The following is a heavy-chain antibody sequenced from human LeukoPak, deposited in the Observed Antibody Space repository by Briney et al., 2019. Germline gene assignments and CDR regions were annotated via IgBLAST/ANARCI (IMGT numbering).Heavy chain of an antibody. D-gene: IGHD5-24*01. CDR1: GGSISSGDYY. J-gene: IGHJ5*02. V-gene: IGHV4-30-4*01. Sequence: SETLSLTCTVSGGSISSGDYYWSWIRQLPGKGLEWIGYIYYSGSTYYNPSLKSRVTISVDTSKNQFSLKLSSVTAADTAVYYCARVEMATTGPWGQGTLVTVSS. CDR2: IYYSGST. CDR3: ARVEMATTGP.